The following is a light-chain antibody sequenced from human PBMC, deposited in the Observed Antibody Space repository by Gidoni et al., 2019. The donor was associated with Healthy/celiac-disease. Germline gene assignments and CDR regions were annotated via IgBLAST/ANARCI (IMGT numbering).Light chain of an antibody. CDR1: QSISSY. CDR2: AAS. Sequence: DIQLTQPPSSLPASAGDRVTITCRASQSISSYLIWYQQKPGKAPKLLIYAASSLQSGVPSRFSGSGSGTDFTLTISRLQPEDFATYYCQQDYSNPQNTCGQGTRLEIK. J-gene: IGKJ5*01. CDR3: QQDYSNPQNT. V-gene: IGKV1-39*01.